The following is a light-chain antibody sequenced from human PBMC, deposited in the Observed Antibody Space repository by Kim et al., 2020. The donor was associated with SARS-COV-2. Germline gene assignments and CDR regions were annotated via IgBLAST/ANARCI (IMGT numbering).Light chain of an antibody. V-gene: IGKV4-1*01. J-gene: IGKJ4*01. Sequence: ATINCKSSQSVLYSSNNKNYLAWYQQKPGQPPKLLMYWASTRESGVPDRFSGSGSGTDFTLTISSLQAEDVAVYYCQQYYSTFLTFGGGTKVDIK. CDR1: QSVLYSSNNKNY. CDR3: QQYYSTFLT. CDR2: WAS.